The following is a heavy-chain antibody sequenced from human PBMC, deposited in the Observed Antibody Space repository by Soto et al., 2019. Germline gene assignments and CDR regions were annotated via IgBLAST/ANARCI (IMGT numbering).Heavy chain of an antibody. CDR2: IWYDGGSK. Sequence: QVQLVESGGGVVQPGRSLRLSCAASGFTFSSYGMHWVRQAPGKGLEWVAVIWYDGGSKYYADSVKGRFTISRDNSKNTLYLQMHSLSAEATAVYYCAINFGHSYGPDYYYYGMDVWGQGPTVTVSS. CDR1: GFTFSSYG. CDR3: AINFGHSYGPDYYYYGMDV. J-gene: IGHJ6*02. V-gene: IGHV3-33*01. D-gene: IGHD5-18*01.